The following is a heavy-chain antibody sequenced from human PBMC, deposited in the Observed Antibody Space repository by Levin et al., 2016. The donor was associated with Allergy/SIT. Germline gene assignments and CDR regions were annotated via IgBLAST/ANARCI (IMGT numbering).Heavy chain of an antibody. CDR1: GFSLSTSGVG. J-gene: IGHJ5*01. V-gene: IGHV2-5*01. D-gene: IGHD1-14*01. CDR3: AARLIIAGSASWFDS. Sequence: SGPTLVKPTQTLTLTCTVSGFSLSTSGVGVAWIRQSPGKALEWLALINGNDEKAYSPSLKSRLTLTKDTSKSQVVLTMTNMDPVDTATYFCAARLIIAGSASWFDSWGQGTLVTVSS. CDR2: INGNDEK.